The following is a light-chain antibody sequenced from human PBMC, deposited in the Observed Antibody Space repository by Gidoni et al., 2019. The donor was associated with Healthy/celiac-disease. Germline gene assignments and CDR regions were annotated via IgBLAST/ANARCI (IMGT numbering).Light chain of an antibody. Sequence: IQMPQSPSSLSASVGDRVTITCRASQGIRNDLGLYQQKPGKAPKLLIYAASSLQSGVPSRFSGSGSGTDFTLTISILHPEDFATYYCLQDYKYPRTFGGGTKVEIK. CDR1: QGIRND. J-gene: IGKJ4*01. CDR3: LQDYKYPRT. V-gene: IGKV1-6*01. CDR2: AAS.